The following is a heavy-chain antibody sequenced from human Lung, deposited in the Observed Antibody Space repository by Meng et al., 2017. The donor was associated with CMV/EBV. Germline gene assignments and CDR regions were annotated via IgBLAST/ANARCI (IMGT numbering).Heavy chain of an antibody. Sequence: SXTLSLXCTVSGGSISSYYWSWIRQPPGKGLEWIGYIYYSGSTNYNPSLKSRVTISVDTSKNQFSLKLSSVTAADTAVYYCARAGTGQIVINFDYWGQGTRVTVSS. J-gene: IGHJ4*02. V-gene: IGHV4-59*01. CDR1: GGSISSYY. D-gene: IGHD3-22*01. CDR3: ARAGTGQIVINFDY. CDR2: IYYSGST.